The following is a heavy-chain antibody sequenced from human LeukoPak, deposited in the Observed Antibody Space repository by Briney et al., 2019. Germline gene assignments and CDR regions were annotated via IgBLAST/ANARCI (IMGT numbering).Heavy chain of an antibody. D-gene: IGHD3-9*01. CDR3: ARDPLTLYDYYMDV. Sequence: GGSLRLSCAASGFSFSSQWMSWVRQAPGKGLEGVAKIKQDGSEKYYGDSVKGRFTISRDNAKNSLYLQMNSLRAEDTAVYYCARDPLTLYDYYMDVWGKGTTVTVSS. CDR2: IKQDGSEK. V-gene: IGHV3-7*01. CDR1: GFSFSSQW. J-gene: IGHJ6*03.